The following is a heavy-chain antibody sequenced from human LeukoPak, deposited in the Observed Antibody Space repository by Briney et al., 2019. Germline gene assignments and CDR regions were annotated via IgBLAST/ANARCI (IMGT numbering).Heavy chain of an antibody. CDR2: MWYDERKT. Sequence: GGSLRLSCAASGYIFSNYGMHWVRQAPGKGLEWVAVMWYDERKTLYADSVKGRFTISRDKPTNTLYLQMNSLRVEDTAVYYCARAERQEWFNPWGQGTLVTVSS. CDR3: ARAERQEWFNP. CDR1: GYIFSNYG. J-gene: IGHJ5*02. V-gene: IGHV3-33*01.